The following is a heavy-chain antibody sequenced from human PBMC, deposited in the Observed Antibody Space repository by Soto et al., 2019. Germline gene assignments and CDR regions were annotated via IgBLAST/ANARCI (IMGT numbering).Heavy chain of an antibody. CDR3: ARGNDWKSSTFDI. J-gene: IGHJ3*02. Sequence: QVQLQESGPGLVKPSETLSLTCTVAGGSLTDHYWNWFRQSPGRGRQWIGYVYYSGATSYNPSLTSRVTMTVATSKNQFSLKLRSVTAADTAVYFCARGNDWKSSTFDIWGQGTMVSVSS. CDR2: VYYSGAT. D-gene: IGHD2-21*01. CDR1: GGSLTDHY. V-gene: IGHV4-59*11.